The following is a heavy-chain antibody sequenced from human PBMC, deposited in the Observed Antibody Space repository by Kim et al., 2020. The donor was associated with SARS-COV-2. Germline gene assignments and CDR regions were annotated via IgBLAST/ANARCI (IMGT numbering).Heavy chain of an antibody. J-gene: IGHJ4*02. CDR3: TSTVNLYFFDY. CDR2: T. D-gene: IGHD4-17*01. Sequence: TTYAASVKGRFTISRDDSKNTAYLQMDSLRTEDTAVYFCTSTVNLYFFDYLGQGTLVTVSS. V-gene: IGHV3-73*01.